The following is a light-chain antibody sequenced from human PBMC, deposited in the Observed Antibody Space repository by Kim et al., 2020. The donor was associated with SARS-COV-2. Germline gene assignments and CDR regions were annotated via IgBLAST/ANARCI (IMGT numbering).Light chain of an antibody. Sequence: QSVLTQPPSVSGAPGQRVTISCTGSSSNIGGGYDVHWYQQLPGTAPKLLIYGNSNRPSGVPDRFSGSKSGTSASLAITGLQAEDEADYYCQSYDSSLSGKNVVFGGGTKLTVL. V-gene: IGLV1-40*01. CDR1: SSNIGGGYD. CDR2: GNS. CDR3: QSYDSSLSGKNVV. J-gene: IGLJ2*01.